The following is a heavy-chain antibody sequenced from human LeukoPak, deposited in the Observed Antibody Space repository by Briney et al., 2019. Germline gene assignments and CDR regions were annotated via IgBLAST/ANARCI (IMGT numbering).Heavy chain of an antibody. V-gene: IGHV3-21*01. D-gene: IGHD3-22*01. CDR1: GFTFSIYS. CDR2: ITSRSDYI. J-gene: IGHJ4*02. CDR3: ARAEYYYDSSGYY. Sequence: NPGGSLRLSCAASGFTFSIYSMNWVRQAPGKGLEWVSSITSRSDYIYYADSLKGRFTISRDNAKNSLYLQMNSLRAEDTAVYYCARAEYYYDSSGYYWGQGTLVTVSS.